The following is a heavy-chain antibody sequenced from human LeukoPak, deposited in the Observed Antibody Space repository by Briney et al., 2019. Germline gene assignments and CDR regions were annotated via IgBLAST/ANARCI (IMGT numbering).Heavy chain of an antibody. V-gene: IGHV3-23*01. D-gene: IGHD4-17*01. CDR2: ISSSGGST. CDR3: AWLHDYGELRVWFDP. CDR1: GFTFTSYV. Sequence: GGSLRLSCAASGFTFTSYVMSWVRQAPGKGLEWVSVISSSGGSTYYADSVKGRFTISRDNARNSLYLQMNSLRAEDTAVYRCAWLHDYGELRVWFDPWGQGTLVTVSS. J-gene: IGHJ5*02.